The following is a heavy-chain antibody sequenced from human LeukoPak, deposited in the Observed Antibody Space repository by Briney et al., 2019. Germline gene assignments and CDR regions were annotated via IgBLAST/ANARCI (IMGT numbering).Heavy chain of an antibody. CDR2: IYHSGST. CDR3: ARDPDYYDPGY. CDR1: GYSISSGYY. J-gene: IGHJ4*02. D-gene: IGHD3-22*01. V-gene: IGHV4-38-2*02. Sequence: PSETLSLTCTVSGYSISSGYYWAWIRQPPGQGLEWIGSIYHSGSTYYNPSLKSRVTISIDTSKSQFSLNLSSVTAADKAVYFCARDPDYYDPGYWGQGTLVTVSS.